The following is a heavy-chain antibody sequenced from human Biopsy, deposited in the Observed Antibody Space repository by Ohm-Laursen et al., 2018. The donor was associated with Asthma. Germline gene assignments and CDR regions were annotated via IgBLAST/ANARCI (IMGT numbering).Heavy chain of an antibody. J-gene: IGHJ6*02. Sequence: SDTLSLTCSLSSGSGGYMRSGNYYWGWIRQPPGKGLEWIGSIYYSGTTYYNPSLESRVTVSADTSKNQFSLKPTSATAADTAVYYCVRGSSSWHHGPFHYYYGLDVWGQGTTATVSS. CDR2: IYYSGTT. CDR1: SGSGGYMRSGNYY. V-gene: IGHV4-39*01. D-gene: IGHD6-13*01. CDR3: VRGSSSWHHGPFHYYYGLDV.